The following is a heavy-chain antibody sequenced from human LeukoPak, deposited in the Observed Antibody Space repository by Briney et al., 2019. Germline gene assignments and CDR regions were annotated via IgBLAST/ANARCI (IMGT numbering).Heavy chain of an antibody. J-gene: IGHJ4*02. V-gene: IGHV3-7*01. Sequence: PGASLKLSCAGTGFIFSSYWMSWVRQAPGKGLEWVANIKQDGSEKYYLDSVKGRFTISRDNAKDSLYLQMNSPRAEDTAVYYCARDHSRDGYNFWGQGTLVTVSS. CDR3: ARDHSRDGYNF. D-gene: IGHD5-24*01. CDR2: IKQDGSEK. CDR1: GFIFSSYW.